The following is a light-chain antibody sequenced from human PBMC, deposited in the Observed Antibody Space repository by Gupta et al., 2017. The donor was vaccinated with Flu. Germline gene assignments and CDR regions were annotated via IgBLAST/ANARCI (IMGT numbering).Light chain of an antibody. Sequence: DIQMTQSPSTLAASVGDSVTLTCRASQNVNSWLAWYQQRPGKAPTLLIYKASTLHAGVSSRFSGSGSGSEFTLTISSLQPDDLATYYCQQYNMYPKTFGQGTKVEIK. CDR2: KAS. V-gene: IGKV1-5*03. CDR1: QNVNSW. CDR3: QQYNMYPKT. J-gene: IGKJ1*01.